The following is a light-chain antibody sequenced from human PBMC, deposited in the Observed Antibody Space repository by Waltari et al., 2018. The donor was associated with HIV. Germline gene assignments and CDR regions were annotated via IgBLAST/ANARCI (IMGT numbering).Light chain of an antibody. Sequence: DIVMTQSPDSLAVSLGERATINCKSSQSVLYSSNNKNCLAWYQQKPGQPPKLLIYWASTRESGVPDRFSGSGSGTDVTLTSSSLQAEDVAVYYCQQYYTTLTFGGGTKVEIK. CDR3: QQYYTTLT. V-gene: IGKV4-1*01. CDR1: QSVLYSSNNKNC. CDR2: WAS. J-gene: IGKJ4*01.